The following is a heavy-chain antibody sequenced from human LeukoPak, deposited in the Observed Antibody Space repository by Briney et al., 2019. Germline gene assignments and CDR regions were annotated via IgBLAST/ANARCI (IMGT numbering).Heavy chain of an antibody. CDR1: GFTFSSYS. CDR3: ARDFHQVYGDLHYAFDI. CDR2: ISSSSSYI. V-gene: IGHV3-21*01. J-gene: IGHJ3*02. Sequence: GGSLRLSCAASGFTFSSYSMNWVRQAPGKGLEWVSSISSSSSYIYYTDSVKGRFTISRDNAKNSLYLQMNSLRAEDTAVYYCARDFHQVYGDLHYAFDILVHETKDT. D-gene: IGHD4-17*01.